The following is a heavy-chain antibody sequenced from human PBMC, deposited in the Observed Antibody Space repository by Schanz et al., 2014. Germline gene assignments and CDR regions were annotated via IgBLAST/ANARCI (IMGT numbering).Heavy chain of an antibody. CDR1: GFTFTNAW. Sequence: VQLVESGGGLVQPGGSLRLSCVVSGFTFTNAWMSWVRQAPGKGLEWVGRIKSNTDGGTTDYATPVKGRFTISRDDSKNTLYLQMNSLKSEDTAVYYCTSMATIPRNWFDPWGQGTLVTVSS. J-gene: IGHJ5*02. V-gene: IGHV3-15*01. D-gene: IGHD2-2*02. CDR3: TSMATIPRNWFDP. CDR2: IKSNTDGGTT.